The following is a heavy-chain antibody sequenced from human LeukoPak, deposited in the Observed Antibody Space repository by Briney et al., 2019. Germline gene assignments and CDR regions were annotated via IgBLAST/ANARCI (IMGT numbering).Heavy chain of an antibody. V-gene: IGHV3-30*03. CDR1: GFTFSSYG. CDR3: ARGGGWDTIFRVVQYMDV. Sequence: GGSLRLSCAASGFTFSSYGLHWVRQAPGKGLEWVAVISYDGSNKYYADSVKGRFTISRDNYKNTLYLQMNSLRAEDTAIYYCARGGGWDTIFRVVQYMDVWGKGTTVTVSS. CDR2: ISYDGSNK. J-gene: IGHJ6*03. D-gene: IGHD3-3*01.